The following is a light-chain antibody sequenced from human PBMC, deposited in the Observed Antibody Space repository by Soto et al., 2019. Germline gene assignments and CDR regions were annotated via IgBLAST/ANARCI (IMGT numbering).Light chain of an antibody. V-gene: IGKV3-11*01. CDR1: QSVSSN. J-gene: IGKJ5*01. Sequence: EIVLTQSPGTLSVSPVERATLSCRASQSVSSNLAWYQQKPGQAPRLLIYGASNRVTGIPARFSGSGSGTDFTLTISSLEPEDFAVYYCQQRSNWPPITFGQGTRLEIK. CDR2: GAS. CDR3: QQRSNWPPIT.